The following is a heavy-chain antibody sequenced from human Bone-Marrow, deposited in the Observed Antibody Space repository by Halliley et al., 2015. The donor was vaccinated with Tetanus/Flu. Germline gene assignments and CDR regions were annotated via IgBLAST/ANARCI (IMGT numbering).Heavy chain of an antibody. CDR2: IFPGGST. Sequence: IFPGGSTYFADSLKGRFTISRDTSKNIIYLQMNSLRAEDTALYYCARDQRPTGDYYYYGMDVWGQGTTVTVSS. V-gene: IGHV3-53*01. CDR3: ARDQRPTGDYYYYGMDV. D-gene: IGHD3-10*01. J-gene: IGHJ6*02.